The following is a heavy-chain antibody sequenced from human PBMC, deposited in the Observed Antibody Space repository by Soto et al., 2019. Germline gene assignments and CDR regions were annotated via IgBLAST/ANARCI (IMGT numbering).Heavy chain of an antibody. J-gene: IGHJ4*02. Sequence: SETLSLTCTVSGWSISSYYWSWIRQPPGKGLEWIGYIYYSGNPNYNPSLKSRVTISQDTSKNQFSLNLSSVTAADTAVYYCARDKITGLFDYWGQGTLVTVSS. CDR1: GWSISSYY. V-gene: IGHV4-59*12. D-gene: IGHD2-8*02. CDR2: IYYSGNP. CDR3: ARDKITGLFDY.